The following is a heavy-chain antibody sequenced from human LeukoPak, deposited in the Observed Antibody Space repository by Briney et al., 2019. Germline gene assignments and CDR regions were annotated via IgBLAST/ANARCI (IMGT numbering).Heavy chain of an antibody. CDR2: ISASSGTT. CDR3: AKSSTMDV. D-gene: IGHD4/OR15-4a*01. J-gene: IGHJ3*01. Sequence: GGSLRLSCAASGFTFSSSTMTWVRQVPGQGLEWVSTISASSGTTNYADSVKGRFTISRDNSKNTLHLQMNSLRAEDTAIYYCAKSSTMDVWGLGTMVTVSS. CDR1: GFTFSSST. V-gene: IGHV3-23*01.